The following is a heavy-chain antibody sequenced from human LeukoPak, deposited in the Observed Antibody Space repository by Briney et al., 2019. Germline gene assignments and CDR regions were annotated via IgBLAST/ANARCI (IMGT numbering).Heavy chain of an antibody. D-gene: IGHD6-13*01. Sequence: ASVKVSCKVSGYTLTELSMHWVRQAPGKGLEWMGGFDPEDGETIYAQKFQGRVTMTEDTSTDTAYMELSSLRSEDTAVYYCARDLPYSSSWESIDYWGQGTLVTVSS. CDR2: FDPEDGET. CDR1: GYTLTELS. J-gene: IGHJ4*02. V-gene: IGHV1-24*01. CDR3: ARDLPYSSSWESIDY.